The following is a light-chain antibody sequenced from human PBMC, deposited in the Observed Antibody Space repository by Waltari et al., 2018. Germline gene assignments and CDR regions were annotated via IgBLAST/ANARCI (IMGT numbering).Light chain of an antibody. Sequence: QLVLTQSPSASAPLGASVKLPCPLSSGHSSKSIAWLLQQPEKGPRYLMKVNSDGSHIKGDEIPIRFSGSSSGAERYLTISSLQSEDEADYYCQTGGHGTWVFGGGTKLTVL. CDR1: SGHSSKS. J-gene: IGLJ3*02. V-gene: IGLV4-69*01. CDR3: QTGGHGTWV. CDR2: VNSDGSH.